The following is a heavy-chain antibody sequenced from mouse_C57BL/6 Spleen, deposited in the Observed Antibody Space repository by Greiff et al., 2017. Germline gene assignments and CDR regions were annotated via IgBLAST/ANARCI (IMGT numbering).Heavy chain of an antibody. V-gene: IGHV5-12*01. CDR3: ARQSISYAMDY. D-gene: IGHD2-10*02. CDR1: GLPFSDYY. Sequence: EVQLVGSGGGLVQPGGSLKLSVAASGLPFSDYYMYWVRQTQGKRLGWVAYISNGGGSTYYPDPVKGRFTISRDNAKNTLYLQMSRLKSEDTAMYYCARQSISYAMDYWGQGTSVTVSS. CDR2: ISNGGGST. J-gene: IGHJ4*01.